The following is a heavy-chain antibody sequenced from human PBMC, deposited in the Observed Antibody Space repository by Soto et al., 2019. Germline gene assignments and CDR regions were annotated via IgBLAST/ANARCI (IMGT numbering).Heavy chain of an antibody. CDR1: GFTFTSYA. CDR3: AKEMTSGYYLFDY. Sequence: GGSLRLSCAASGFTFTSYAMSWVRQAPGKGLEWVSTISGTGGSTYYPDSVKGRFTISRDNSKNTVYLQMNSLRAEDAAVYYCAKEMTSGYYLFDYWGQGTLVTVSS. CDR2: ISGTGGST. V-gene: IGHV3-23*01. J-gene: IGHJ4*02. D-gene: IGHD3-22*01.